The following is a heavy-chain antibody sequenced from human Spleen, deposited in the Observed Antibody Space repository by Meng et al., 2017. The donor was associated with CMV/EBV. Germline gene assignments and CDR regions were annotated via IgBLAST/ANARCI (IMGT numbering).Heavy chain of an antibody. CDR1: GASISSSNYY. CDR2: INHSGSI. J-gene: IGHJ5*02. V-gene: IGHV4-39*01. Sequence: SETLSLTCTVSGASISSSNYYWGWIRQPQGKGLEWIGEINHSGSINYNPSLKSRVTMSVDTSKNQFSLKLNSVTAADTAVYYCARHSYDFWSGYYRGNWFDPWGQGTLVTVSS. D-gene: IGHD3-3*01. CDR3: ARHSYDFWSGYYRGNWFDP.